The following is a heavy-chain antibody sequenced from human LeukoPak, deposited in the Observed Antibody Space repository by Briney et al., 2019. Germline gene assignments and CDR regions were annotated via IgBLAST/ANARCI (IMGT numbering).Heavy chain of an antibody. V-gene: IGHV3-23*01. CDR1: GFPFSTYA. J-gene: IGHJ4*02. Sequence: GGSLRLSCAASGFPFSTYAMNWVRQAPGKGLEWVSVITGSGGFTQYADSVKGRFTISRENSKNTLYLQMNSLRAEDTAVYYCAKVRLYGDYPEIDYWGQGTLVAVSS. D-gene: IGHD4-17*01. CDR2: ITGSGGFT. CDR3: AKVRLYGDYPEIDY.